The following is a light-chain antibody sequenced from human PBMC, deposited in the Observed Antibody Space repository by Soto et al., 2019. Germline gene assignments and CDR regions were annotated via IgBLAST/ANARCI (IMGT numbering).Light chain of an antibody. Sequence: DIQMTQSPSTLSASVGDRVTITCLASQSISSWLAWYQQKPGKAPKLLSYKASSLESGVPSRFSGSGSGTEVTLTISSLQPDDFATYYCQQYNSYSRTFGQGTKVEIK. CDR1: QSISSW. J-gene: IGKJ1*01. V-gene: IGKV1-5*03. CDR2: KAS. CDR3: QQYNSYSRT.